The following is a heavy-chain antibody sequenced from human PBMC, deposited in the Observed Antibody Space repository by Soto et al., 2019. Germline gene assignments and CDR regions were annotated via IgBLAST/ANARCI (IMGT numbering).Heavy chain of an antibody. CDR2: INTGNGNT. CDR1: GITYTTYA. V-gene: IGHV1-3*04. CDR3: ARAISGYVS. D-gene: IGHD5-12*01. J-gene: IGHJ5*02. Sequence: QVQLVQSGAEVKKPGASVKVACKASGITYTTYAIHWVRQAPGQGLEWMGWINTGNGNTRYSQRFQGRVTLTTDTSESTAYMDVSSLTSEDTAVYYCARAISGYVSWDQGTLITVSS.